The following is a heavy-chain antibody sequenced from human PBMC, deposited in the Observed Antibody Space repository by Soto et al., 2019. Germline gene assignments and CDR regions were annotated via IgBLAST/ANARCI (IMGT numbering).Heavy chain of an antibody. CDR1: GYSFTSYW. V-gene: IGHV5-51*01. CDR3: ATDAYYGSGSYRFDP. J-gene: IGHJ5*02. D-gene: IGHD3-10*01. Sequence: PGESLKISCKGSGYSFTSYWISWVRQMPGKGLEWMGIIYPGDSDTRYSPSFQGQVTISADKSISTAYLQWSSLKASDTAMYYCATDAYYGSGSYRFDPWGQGTLVTVSS. CDR2: IYPGDSDT.